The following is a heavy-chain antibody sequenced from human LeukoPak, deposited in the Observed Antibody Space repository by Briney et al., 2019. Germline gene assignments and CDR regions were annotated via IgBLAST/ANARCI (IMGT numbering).Heavy chain of an antibody. Sequence: GGSLRLSCAASGFTFSNYAMHWVRQAPGKGLEWVAVISYDGSNKYYADSVKGRFTISRDNSKNTLYLQMNSLRAEDTAVYYCARDLGEWERLDYWGQGTLVTVSS. CDR3: ARDLGEWERLDY. J-gene: IGHJ4*02. CDR1: GFTFSNYA. D-gene: IGHD1-26*01. CDR2: ISYDGSNK. V-gene: IGHV3-30-3*01.